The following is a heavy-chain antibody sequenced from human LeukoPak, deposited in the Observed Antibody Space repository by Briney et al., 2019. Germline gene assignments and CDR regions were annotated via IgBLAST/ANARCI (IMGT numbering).Heavy chain of an antibody. J-gene: IGHJ2*01. V-gene: IGHV1-18*01. CDR1: GYTFINYG. CDR3: ARGRWGGPWYLDL. D-gene: IGHD3-10*01. Sequence: ASVKVSCKASGYTFINYGISWVRQGPGQGLEWMGWISAYDGNTKYTPKLQGRVTLTTDTSTSTAYMELRSLTSDDTAVYYCARGRWGGPWYLDLWGRATLVTVSS. CDR2: ISAYDGNT.